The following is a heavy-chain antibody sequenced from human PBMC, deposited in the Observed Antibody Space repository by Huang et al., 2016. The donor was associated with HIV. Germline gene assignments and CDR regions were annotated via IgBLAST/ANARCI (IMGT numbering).Heavy chain of an antibody. D-gene: IGHD2-8*01. CDR3: TWDNKGVDDY. CDR1: GFKFDDAW. Sequence: DVELVQFGGGSAKAGGSLRLSCRGSGFKFDDAWIRWVRQAPGNRLEWIGRIKSGNSGGTRDYRDSVRSRFTISRDDSRQTSFLELQILEEEDTGRYYCTWDNKGVDDYWGQGSLVVVSS. J-gene: IGHJ4*01. CDR2: IKSGNSGGTR. V-gene: IGHV3-15*05.